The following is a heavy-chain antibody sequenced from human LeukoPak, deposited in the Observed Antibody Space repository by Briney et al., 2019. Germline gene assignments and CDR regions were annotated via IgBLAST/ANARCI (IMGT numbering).Heavy chain of an antibody. CDR2: VCHTGIS. CDR3: ARDRDGHNYIDS. CDR1: GGSISSYC. V-gene: IGHV4-59*01. D-gene: IGHD5-24*01. J-gene: IGHJ4*02. Sequence: SETLSLTRAVSGGSISSYCWSWIRQSPGTGLQWIGHVCHTGISNSNPSFKGRVTISVDMSKNQFSLRLSSVTAADTAVYYCARDRDGHNYIDSWGQGTLVTVSS.